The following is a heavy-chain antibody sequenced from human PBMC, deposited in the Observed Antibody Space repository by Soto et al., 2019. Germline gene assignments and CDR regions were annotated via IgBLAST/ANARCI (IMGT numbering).Heavy chain of an antibody. CDR2: INGDASNT. J-gene: IGHJ4*02. V-gene: IGHV3-74*01. D-gene: IGHD6-19*01. CDR1: GFTFSSYW. Sequence: EVQLVESGGGLVQPGGSLRLSCAASGFTFSSYWMHWVRQAPGKGLVWVSRINGDASNTNYADSVKGRFTISKDNAKNTLYLQMNSLRAEDTAVYYCARDLDPGSGCLDYWGQGTLVTVSS. CDR3: ARDLDPGSGCLDY.